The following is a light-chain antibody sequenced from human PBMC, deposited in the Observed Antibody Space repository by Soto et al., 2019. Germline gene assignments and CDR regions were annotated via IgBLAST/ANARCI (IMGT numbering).Light chain of an antibody. J-gene: IGKJ4*01. CDR1: QSVRSW. V-gene: IGKV1-5*01. Sequence: DIQMTQSPPSLSASVGDRVTITCRASQSVRSWLAWYQQKPGTAPKLLIFDASRLESGVPSRFSGSASGTEFTLTISSLQPDDFATYYCQQYDNYPLTFGGGTKVEIK. CDR3: QQYDNYPLT. CDR2: DAS.